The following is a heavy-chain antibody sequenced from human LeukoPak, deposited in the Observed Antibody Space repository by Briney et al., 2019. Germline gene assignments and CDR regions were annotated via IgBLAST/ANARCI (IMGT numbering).Heavy chain of an antibody. Sequence: GGSLTLSCVASGFTFSTYAMSWVRQAPGKGLEWISAISGSGGSTYYADSVKGRFTISRDNSKNTLYLQMNSLRAEDTAVYYCAKGSSSGWYLNWGQGTLVTVSS. V-gene: IGHV3-23*01. CDR3: AKGSSSGWYLN. J-gene: IGHJ4*02. CDR1: GFTFSTYA. D-gene: IGHD6-19*01. CDR2: ISGSGGST.